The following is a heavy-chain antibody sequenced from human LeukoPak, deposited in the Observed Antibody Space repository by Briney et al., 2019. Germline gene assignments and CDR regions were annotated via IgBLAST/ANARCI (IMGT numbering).Heavy chain of an antibody. CDR3: AKDVSRTFAAAGTLDY. Sequence: SGGSLRLSCAASGFTFSSCAMRWVRQAPGKGLEWVSTVSSTGHSTYYADSVKGRFTISRDNSKNTLYLQMNSLRAEDTAVYYCAKDVSRTFAAAGTLDYWGQGTLVTVSS. D-gene: IGHD6-13*01. CDR1: GFTFSSCA. CDR2: VSSTGHST. J-gene: IGHJ4*02. V-gene: IGHV3-23*01.